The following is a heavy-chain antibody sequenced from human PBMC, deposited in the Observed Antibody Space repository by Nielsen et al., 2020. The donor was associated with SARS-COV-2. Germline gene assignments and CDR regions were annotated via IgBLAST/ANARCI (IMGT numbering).Heavy chain of an antibody. D-gene: IGHD6-13*01. CDR3: ARGIGQQLVAYYYYGMDV. V-gene: IGHV3-11*05. Sequence: GESLKISCAASGFTFSDYYMSWIRQAPGKGLEWVSYISDSSSYTNYAESVKGRFTISRDNAKNSLYLQMNSLRAEDTALYHCARGIGQQLVAYYYYGMDVWGQGTTVTVSS. CDR2: ISDSSSYT. J-gene: IGHJ6*02. CDR1: GFTFSDYY.